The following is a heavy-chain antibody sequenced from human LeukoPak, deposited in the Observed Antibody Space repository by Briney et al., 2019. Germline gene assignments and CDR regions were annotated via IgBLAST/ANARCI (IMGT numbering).Heavy chain of an antibody. CDR3: AKGRDTLTGLYNPDFDY. CDR2: ISWNSGSI. D-gene: IGHD3-9*01. Sequence: GGSLRLSCAASGFTFDDYAMHWVRQAPGKGLEWVSTISWNSGSIAYADSVKGRFTISRDNDKTSLYLQMNSLRVEDMDLYFCAKGRDTLTGLYNPDFDYWGQGSLVTVSS. J-gene: IGHJ4*02. V-gene: IGHV3-9*03. CDR1: GFTFDDYA.